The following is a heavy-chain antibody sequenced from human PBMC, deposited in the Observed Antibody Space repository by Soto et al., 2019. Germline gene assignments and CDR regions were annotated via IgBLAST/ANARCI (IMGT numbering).Heavy chain of an antibody. CDR3: AKDLRSGSSFDY. J-gene: IGHJ4*02. D-gene: IGHD3-10*01. V-gene: IGHV3-23*01. Sequence: HGGSLRLSCAASGFTFSSYAMSWVRQAPGRELEWVSVISGSGGTTYYADSVKGRFTISRDNSKNTLYLQMDSLRAEDTAIYYCAKDLRSGSSFDYWGRGTLVTVSS. CDR2: ISGSGGTT. CDR1: GFTFSSYA.